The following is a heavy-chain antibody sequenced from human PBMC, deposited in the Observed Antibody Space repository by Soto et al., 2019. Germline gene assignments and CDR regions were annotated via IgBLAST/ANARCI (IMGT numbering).Heavy chain of an antibody. Sequence: GASVKVSCKVSGYTLTELSMHWVRQAPGKGLEWMGGFDPEDGETIYAQKFQGRVTMTKDTSTDTAYMELSSLRSEDTAIYYCARDIWGTEAFRYYFDYLGQGTLVTVSS. CDR1: GYTLTELS. CDR3: ARDIWGTEAFRYYFDY. V-gene: IGHV1-24*01. CDR2: FDPEDGET. D-gene: IGHD2-21*01. J-gene: IGHJ4*02.